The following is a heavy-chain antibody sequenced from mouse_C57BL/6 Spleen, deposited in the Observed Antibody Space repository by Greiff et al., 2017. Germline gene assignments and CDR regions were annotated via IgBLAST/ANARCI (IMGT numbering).Heavy chain of an antibody. V-gene: IGHV1-81*01. Sequence: VQLQQSGAELARPGASVKLSCKASGYTFTSYGISWVKQRTGQGLEWIGEIYPRSGNTYYNEKLKGKATLTADKSSSTAYMELRSLTSEDSAVYFCARGGSGYPFAYWGQGTLVTVSA. D-gene: IGHD3-2*02. J-gene: IGHJ3*01. CDR3: ARGGSGYPFAY. CDR2: IYPRSGNT. CDR1: GYTFTSYG.